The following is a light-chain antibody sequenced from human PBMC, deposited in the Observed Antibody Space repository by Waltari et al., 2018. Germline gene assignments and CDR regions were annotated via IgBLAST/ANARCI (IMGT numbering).Light chain of an antibody. Sequence: QTVVTQEPSFSVSPGGTATLTCGLSSGSVYSSYYATWYQQTPGQAPRTLIYNTATRSSGVPERFSGSILGHKAALTITGAQADDESDYYCVLYIGSGIWVFGGGTKLTVL. CDR3: VLYIGSGIWV. V-gene: IGLV8-61*01. CDR1: SGSVYSSYY. CDR2: NTA. J-gene: IGLJ3*02.